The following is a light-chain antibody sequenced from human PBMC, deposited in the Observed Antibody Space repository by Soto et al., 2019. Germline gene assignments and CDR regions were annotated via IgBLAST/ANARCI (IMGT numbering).Light chain of an antibody. CDR2: EDS. Sequence: QSVLTQPASVSGSPGQSITISCTGTSSDVGSHNLVSWYQQHPGKAPKIIISEDSKRPSGISNRFSGSKSCNTASLTISGFQAEDEADYYCCSYASGSTWVFGGGTKLTVL. J-gene: IGLJ3*02. V-gene: IGLV2-23*01. CDR1: SSDVGSHNL. CDR3: CSYASGSTWV.